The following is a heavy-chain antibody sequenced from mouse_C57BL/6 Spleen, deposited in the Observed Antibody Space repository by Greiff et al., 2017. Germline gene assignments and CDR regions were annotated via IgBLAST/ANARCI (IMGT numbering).Heavy chain of an antibody. J-gene: IGHJ2*01. V-gene: IGHV5-17*01. CDR1: GFTFSDYG. CDR3: ARGATVVATYPFDY. D-gene: IGHD1-1*01. CDR2: ISSGSSTI. Sequence: EVMLVESGGGLVKPGGSLKLSCAASGFTFSDYGMHWVRQAPEKGLEWVAYISSGSSTIYYADTVKGRFTISRDNAKNTLFLQMTSLRAEDTAMYYCARGATVVATYPFDYWGQGTTLTVSS.